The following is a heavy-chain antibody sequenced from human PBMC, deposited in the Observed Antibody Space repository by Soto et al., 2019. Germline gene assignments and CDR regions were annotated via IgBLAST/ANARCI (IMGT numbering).Heavy chain of an antibody. J-gene: IGHJ4*02. Sequence: ASVKVSCKASGYTFTSYAMHWVRQAPGQRLEWMGWINAGNGNTKYSQKFQGRVTMTRDTSTSTAYMELSSLRSDDTAVYYCARDRTRVATGDYWGQGTLVTVSS. CDR2: INAGNGNT. CDR3: ARDRTRVATGDY. V-gene: IGHV1-3*01. D-gene: IGHD5-12*01. CDR1: GYTFTSYA.